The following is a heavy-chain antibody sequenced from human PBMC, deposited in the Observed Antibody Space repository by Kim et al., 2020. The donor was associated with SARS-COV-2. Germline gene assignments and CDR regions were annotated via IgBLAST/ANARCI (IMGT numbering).Heavy chain of an antibody. CDR3: AGDHMITFGGVIVNYGMDV. J-gene: IGHJ6*02. CDR2: ISAYNGNT. D-gene: IGHD3-16*02. CDR1: GYTFTSYG. V-gene: IGHV1-18*01. Sequence: ASVKVSCKASGYTFTSYGISWVRQAPGQGLEWMGWISAYNGNTNYAQKLQGRVTMTTDTSTSTAYMELRSLRSDDTAVYYCAGDHMITFGGVIVNYGMDVWGQGTTVTVSS.